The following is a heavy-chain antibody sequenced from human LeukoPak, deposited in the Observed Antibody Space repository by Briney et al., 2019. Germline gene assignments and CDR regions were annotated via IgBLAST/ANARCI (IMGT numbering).Heavy chain of an antibody. CDR1: GGSIRSGDFW. V-gene: IGHV4-30-4*01. CDR3: ARRWGSGSHTDWFDT. D-gene: IGHD3-10*01. J-gene: IGHJ5*02. Sequence: SQTLSLTCNVSGGSIRSGDFWWSWIRQPPGKDLEWIAYISKTGSAASHPSLKSRVTISVDMSKNQFFLKLTSVTAADTAVYYCARRWGSGSHTDWFDTWSQGTLVTVSS. CDR2: ISKTGSA.